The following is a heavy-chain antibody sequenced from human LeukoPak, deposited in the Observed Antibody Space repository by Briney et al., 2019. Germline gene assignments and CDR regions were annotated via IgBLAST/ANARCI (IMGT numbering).Heavy chain of an antibody. Sequence: SVKVSCKASGGTFSSYAISWVRQAPGQGLEWMGRIIPIFGTANYAQKFQGRVTITTDESTSTAYMELSSLRSEDTAVYYCARDSRPYYYDSSGYAQADYWGQGTLVTVSS. CDR1: GGTFSSYA. D-gene: IGHD3-22*01. V-gene: IGHV1-69*05. CDR3: ARDSRPYYYDSSGYAQADY. J-gene: IGHJ4*02. CDR2: IIPIFGTA.